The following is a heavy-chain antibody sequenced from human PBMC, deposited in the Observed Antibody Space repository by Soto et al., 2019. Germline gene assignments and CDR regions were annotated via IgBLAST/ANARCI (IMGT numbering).Heavy chain of an antibody. CDR3: ARASGYSYGHPSLDGMNV. CDR1: GFTFSSYA. V-gene: IGHV3-23*01. Sequence: GGSLRLSCAASGFTFSSYAMRWVRQAAVTAPEWVSGISGNGADATYADSVKGRFTISRENAKNSLYLQMNSLRAGDTAVYYFARASGYSYGHPSLDGMNVWGQGTTVTVSS. CDR2: ISGNGADA. J-gene: IGHJ6*02. D-gene: IGHD5-18*01.